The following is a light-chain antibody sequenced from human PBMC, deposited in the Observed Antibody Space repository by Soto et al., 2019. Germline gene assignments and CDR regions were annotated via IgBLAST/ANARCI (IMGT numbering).Light chain of an antibody. V-gene: IGKV1-5*03. CDR1: QSISSW. Sequence: DLQMTQSPSTLSASVGDRVTITCRASQSISSWLAWYQQKPGQAPKLLIYKASTLQSGVPSRFSGSGSGTEFTLAISSLQPDDSATYYCQQYNDNWTFGQGTKVEMK. CDR2: KAS. J-gene: IGKJ1*01. CDR3: QQYNDNWT.